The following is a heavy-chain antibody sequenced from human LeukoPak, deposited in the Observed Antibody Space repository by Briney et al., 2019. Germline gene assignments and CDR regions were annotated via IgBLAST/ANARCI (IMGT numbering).Heavy chain of an antibody. D-gene: IGHD2-2*01. CDR3: ATRGVVPAAIRT. CDR1: GFTFDDYG. CDR2: VSYSGST. Sequence: GSLRLSCAASGFTFDDYGMSWVRQAPGKGLEWIGRVSYSGSTYYNPSLKSRVTISVDTSKNQFSLKLSSVTAADTAVYYCATRGVVPAAIRTWGQGTLVTVSS. V-gene: IGHV4-34*08. J-gene: IGHJ4*02.